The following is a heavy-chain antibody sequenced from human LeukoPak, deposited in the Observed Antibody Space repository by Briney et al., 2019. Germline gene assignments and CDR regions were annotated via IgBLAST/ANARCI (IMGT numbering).Heavy chain of an antibody. J-gene: IGHJ3*01. Sequence: GGSLRLSCVASGFTFSSYAMSWVRQAPGKGLEWVSAISDSGGSTYYADSVKGRFTISRDNSKNTLYLQMNSLRAEDTAVYYCARYSAAGGNFHWGQGTMVTVSS. CDR3: ARYSAAGGNFH. V-gene: IGHV3-23*01. D-gene: IGHD4-23*01. CDR1: GFTFSSYA. CDR2: ISDSGGST.